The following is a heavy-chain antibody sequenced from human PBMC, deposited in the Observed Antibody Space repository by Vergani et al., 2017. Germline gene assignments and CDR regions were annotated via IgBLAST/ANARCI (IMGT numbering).Heavy chain of an antibody. Sequence: EVQLVESGGGLVQPGRSLRLSCTAPGFTFGDYAMSWVRQAPGKGLEWVGFIRSKAYGGTTEYAASVKGRFTISRDDSKSIAYLQMNSLKTEDTAVYYCTRDSPAAIVAPDYYYYYMDVWGKGTTVTVSS. D-gene: IGHD2-2*01. J-gene: IGHJ6*03. CDR2: IRSKAYGGTT. CDR1: GFTFGDYA. V-gene: IGHV3-49*04. CDR3: TRDSPAAIVAPDYYYYYMDV.